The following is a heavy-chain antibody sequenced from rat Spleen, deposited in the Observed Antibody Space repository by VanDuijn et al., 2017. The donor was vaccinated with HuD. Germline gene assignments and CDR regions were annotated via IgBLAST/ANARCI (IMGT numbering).Heavy chain of an antibody. CDR2: IDSRGSKS. J-gene: IGHJ2*01. CDR1: GFTFSTFP. V-gene: IGHV5-46*01. CDR3: TIGSHYFDVPYYYEY. Sequence: EVQLVESGGGLVQPGRSLKLSCTASGFTFSTFPMVWVRQAPKKGLEWVASIDSRGSKSYFRDSVTGRFTISRDNAKSTLYLQMDSLRSEDTATYYCTIGSHYFDVPYYYEYWGQGVMVTVSS. D-gene: IGHD1-12*02.